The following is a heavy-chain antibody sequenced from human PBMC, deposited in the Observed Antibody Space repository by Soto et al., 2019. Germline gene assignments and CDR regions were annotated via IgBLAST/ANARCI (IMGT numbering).Heavy chain of an antibody. CDR1: GYTFTSYA. J-gene: IGHJ4*02. V-gene: IGHV1-3*01. Sequence: GASVKVSCKASGYTFTSYAMHWVRQAPGQRLEWMGWINAGNGNTKYSQKFQGRVTITRDTSASTAYMELSSLRSEDTAVYYCARLYGGYVARFDYWGQGTLVTVSS. CDR2: INAGNGNT. CDR3: ARLYGGYVARFDY. D-gene: IGHD5-12*01.